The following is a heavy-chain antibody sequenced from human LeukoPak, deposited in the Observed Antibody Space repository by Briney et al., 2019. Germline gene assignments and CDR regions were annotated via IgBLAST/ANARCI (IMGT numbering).Heavy chain of an antibody. CDR3: AKDEYRFGEDYFDY. Sequence: GGSLRLSCAASGFTFSSYGMHWVRQAPGKGLEWVAVISYDGSNKYYADSVKGRFTISRDNSKNTLYLQMNSLRAEDTAVYYCAKDEYRFGEDYFDYWGQGTLVTVSS. J-gene: IGHJ4*02. V-gene: IGHV3-30*18. CDR1: GFTFSSYG. D-gene: IGHD3-10*01. CDR2: ISYDGSNK.